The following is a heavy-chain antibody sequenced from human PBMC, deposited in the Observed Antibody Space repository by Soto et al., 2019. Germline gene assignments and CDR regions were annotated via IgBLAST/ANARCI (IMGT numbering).Heavy chain of an antibody. V-gene: IGHV4-31*03. CDR3: ARALGGVSASGMDV. D-gene: IGHD3-3*01. Sequence: HLQESGPGLVAPSQTLSLRCTVSGDSIGTGAFYWSWIRQFPGKGLEWIGYVSVSGNAYYNPSLNSRVAMSIEPPENQLSLRLLSVTAADAAVYFCARALGGVSASGMDVWGQGTTVIVSS. CDR2: VSVSGNA. CDR1: GDSIGTGAFY. J-gene: IGHJ6*02.